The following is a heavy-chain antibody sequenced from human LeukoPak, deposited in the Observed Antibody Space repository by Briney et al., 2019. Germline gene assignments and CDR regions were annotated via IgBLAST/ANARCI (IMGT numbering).Heavy chain of an antibody. D-gene: IGHD4-17*01. V-gene: IGHV3-21*01. CDR3: ARWDDDYGDYEWFDP. Sequence: GGSLRLSCAASGFTFSSYSMNWVRQAPGKGLEWVSSISSSSSYIYYADSVKGRFTISRDNAKNSLYLQMNSLRAEDTAVYYCARWDDDYGDYEWFDPWGQGTLVTVSS. CDR1: GFTFSSYS. J-gene: IGHJ5*02. CDR2: ISSSSSYI.